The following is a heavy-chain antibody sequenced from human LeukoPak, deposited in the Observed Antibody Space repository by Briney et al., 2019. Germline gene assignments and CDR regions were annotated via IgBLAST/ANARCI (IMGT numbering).Heavy chain of an antibody. D-gene: IGHD6-19*01. CDR3: AGVVAVAGNRFFDL. J-gene: IGHJ2*01. CDR1: GGSFSGYY. CDR2: INHSGST. Sequence: SETLSLTCAVYGGSFSGYYWSWIRQPPGKGLEWIGEINHSGSTNYNPSLKSRVTISVDTSKNQFSLKLSSVTAADTAVYYCAGVVAVAGNRFFDLWGRGTLVTVSS. V-gene: IGHV4-34*01.